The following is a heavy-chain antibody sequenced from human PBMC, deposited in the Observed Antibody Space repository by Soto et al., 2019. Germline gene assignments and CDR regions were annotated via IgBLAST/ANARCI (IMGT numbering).Heavy chain of an antibody. CDR3: ANYGFGIAAVGTVGFDP. CDR1: GFTFNIYA. CDR2: ISGSGGST. J-gene: IGHJ5*02. D-gene: IGHD6-13*01. V-gene: IGHV3-23*01. Sequence: EVQLLESGGGLVQPGGSLRLSCAASGFTFNIYAMSWVRQAPGKGLAWVSAISGSGGSTYYADSVKGRFTISRDNSKNALYLQVKSLRAEGKAGYYCANYGFGIAAVGTVGFDPWGQGTLVTVSS.